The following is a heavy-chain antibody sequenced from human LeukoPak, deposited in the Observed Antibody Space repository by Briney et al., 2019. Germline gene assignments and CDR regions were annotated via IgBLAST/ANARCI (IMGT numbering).Heavy chain of an antibody. D-gene: IGHD4-23*01. CDR2: VFHSGTT. Sequence: SGTLSLTCTVSGGSISGSRSYWSWIRQPPGKGLEWVGSVFHSGTTYYNPSLKSRLTISVDTSKNQFSLKVSSVTAADTAVYYCARRDYSGDNPVLDYWGQGTLVTVSS. CDR1: GGSISGSRSY. V-gene: IGHV4-39*01. J-gene: IGHJ4*02. CDR3: ARRDYSGDNPVLDY.